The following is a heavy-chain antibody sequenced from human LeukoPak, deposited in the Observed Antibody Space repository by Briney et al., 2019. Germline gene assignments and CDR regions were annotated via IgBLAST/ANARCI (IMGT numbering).Heavy chain of an antibody. CDR3: AKDLGGGGYSDY. J-gene: IGHJ4*02. V-gene: IGHV3-30*18. CDR1: GFTFSSYG. Sequence: PGGSLRLSCAASGFTFSSYGMHWVRQAPGKGLEWVAVISYDGSNKYYADSVKGRFTISRDNSKNTLYLQMNSLRAEDTAVYYCAKDLGGGGYSDYWGQGTLVTVPS. D-gene: IGHD3-16*01. CDR2: ISYDGSNK.